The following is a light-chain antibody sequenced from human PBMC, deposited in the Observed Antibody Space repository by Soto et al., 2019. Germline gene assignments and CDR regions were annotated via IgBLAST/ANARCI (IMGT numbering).Light chain of an antibody. CDR1: QNLNNW. V-gene: IGKV1-5*03. CDR3: QQYNNYPWT. Sequence: DIQMTQSPSTLSAFVGDRVTITCRASQNLNNWLAWFQQKPGKAPTLLIYKASGLESGVPSRFSGSGSGTEFTLTISSLQPDDSSTYYCQQYNNYPWTFGQGTKVEIK. J-gene: IGKJ1*01. CDR2: KAS.